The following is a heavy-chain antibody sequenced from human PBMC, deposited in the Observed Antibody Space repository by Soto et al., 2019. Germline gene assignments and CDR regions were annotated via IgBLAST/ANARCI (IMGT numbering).Heavy chain of an antibody. J-gene: IGHJ4*02. V-gene: IGHV4-39*01. CDR2: IYYTGMT. CDR3: AKGHSSSNGYRQFDY. Sequence: QLQLQESGPGLVKPSETLSLTCTVSGTSISSSDYYWGWIRQPPGKGLEWITSIYYTGMTYYNPSCTRRLTIYVDRSKNQLSLKLNSVRAADRAVYYCAKGHSSSNGYRQFDYLGQGTLVTVSS. CDR1: GTSISSSDYY. D-gene: IGHD6-25*01.